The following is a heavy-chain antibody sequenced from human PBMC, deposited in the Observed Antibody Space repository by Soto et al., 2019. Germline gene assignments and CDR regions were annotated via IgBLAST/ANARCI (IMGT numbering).Heavy chain of an antibody. CDR3: ARDGYFDY. J-gene: IGHJ4*02. CDR2: ISGDKSDT. CDR1: GYTFSSYG. V-gene: IGHV1-18*01. Sequence: ASVKVSCKSSGYTFSSYGISWLRQAPGQGLEWMGWISGDKSDTDYAQKVQGRVTMTTDTLTSTAYMELRSLRSDDTAVYYCARDGYFDYWGQGTLVTVSS.